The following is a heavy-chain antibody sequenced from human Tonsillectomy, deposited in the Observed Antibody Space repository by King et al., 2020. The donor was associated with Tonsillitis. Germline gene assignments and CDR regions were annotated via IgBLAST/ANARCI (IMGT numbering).Heavy chain of an antibody. CDR3: TRVRTVGFDAFDI. J-gene: IGHJ3*02. CDR1: GFTFSSYW. V-gene: IGHV3-74*01. Sequence: VQLVESGGGLVQPGESLRLSCAASGFTFSSYWMHWVRQAPGKGLVWVSRIKSDGSSTSYADSVKGRFTISRDNAKNTLYLQMNSLRAEDTAVYFCTRVRTVGFDAFDIWGQGTMVTVSS. D-gene: IGHD1/OR15-1a*01. CDR2: IKSDGSST.